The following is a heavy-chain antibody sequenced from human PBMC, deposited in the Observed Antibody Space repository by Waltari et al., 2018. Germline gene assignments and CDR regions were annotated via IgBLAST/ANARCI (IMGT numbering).Heavy chain of an antibody. J-gene: IGHJ4*02. CDR2: IHGRGTT. D-gene: IGHD2-15*01. CDR3: ARDRGRGLYLDT. Sequence: LWNWVRQTPGNGLEWIEQIHGRGTTHYNPSLESRVTVSLDTSNNQVSLKLSSATAADTAIYYCARDRGRGLYLDTWGQGTLVTVSP. CDR1: L. V-gene: IGHV4-4*02.